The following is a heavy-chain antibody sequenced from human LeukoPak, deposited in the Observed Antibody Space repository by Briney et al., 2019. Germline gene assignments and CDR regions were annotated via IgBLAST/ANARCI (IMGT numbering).Heavy chain of an antibody. CDR1: GFTFSGFG. CDR3: ARGRGADYGGNSGYFDY. J-gene: IGHJ4*02. Sequence: GGSLRLSCAASGFTFSGFGMHWVRQAPGKGLEWVAVIWYDGSNKYYADSVKGRFTISRDNPKNTLYVQMNSLRAEDTAVYYCARGRGADYGGNSGYFDYWGREPWSPSPQ. CDR2: IWYDGSNK. V-gene: IGHV3-33*01. D-gene: IGHD4-23*01.